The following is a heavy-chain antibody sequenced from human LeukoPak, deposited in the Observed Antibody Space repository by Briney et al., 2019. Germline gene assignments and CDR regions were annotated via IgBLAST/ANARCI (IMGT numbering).Heavy chain of an antibody. CDR2: INPNSGGT. Sequence: GASVKVSCKGSGYTFTGYYMHWVRQAPGQGLEWMGWINPNSGGTNYAQKFQGRVTMTRDTSISTAYMELSRLRSDDTAVYYCARDYMVRAKPLGYWGQGTLVTVSS. D-gene: IGHD3-10*01. J-gene: IGHJ4*02. CDR1: GYTFTGYY. CDR3: ARDYMVRAKPLGY. V-gene: IGHV1-2*02.